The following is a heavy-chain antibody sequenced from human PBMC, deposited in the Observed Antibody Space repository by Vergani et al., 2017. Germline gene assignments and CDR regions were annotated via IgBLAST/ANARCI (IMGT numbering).Heavy chain of an antibody. CDR1: GGTFSSYA. CDR3: ARDRGGGYSGYLPGEGVWFDP. D-gene: IGHD5-12*01. CDR2: IIPIFGTA. V-gene: IGHV1-69*06. Sequence: QVQLVQSGAEVKKPGSSVKVSCKASGGTFSSYAISWVRQAPGQGLEWMGGIIPIFGTANYAQKFQGRVTITADNSTSTAYMELSSLRSEDTAVYYCARDRGGGYSGYLPGEGVWFDPWGQGTLVTVSS. J-gene: IGHJ5*02.